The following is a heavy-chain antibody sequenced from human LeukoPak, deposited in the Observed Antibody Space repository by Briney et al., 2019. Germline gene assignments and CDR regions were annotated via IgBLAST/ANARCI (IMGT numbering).Heavy chain of an antibody. J-gene: IGHJ3*02. Sequence: TGGSLRLSCAASGFTVSSNYMSWVRQAPGKGLEWVSVIYSGGSTYYADSVKGRFTISRDNSKNTLYLQMNSLRAEDTAVYYCARDSRDYDILTGYYRKAFDIWGQGTMVTVSS. V-gene: IGHV3-66*01. CDR3: ARDSRDYDILTGYYRKAFDI. CDR2: IYSGGST. CDR1: GFTVSSNY. D-gene: IGHD3-9*01.